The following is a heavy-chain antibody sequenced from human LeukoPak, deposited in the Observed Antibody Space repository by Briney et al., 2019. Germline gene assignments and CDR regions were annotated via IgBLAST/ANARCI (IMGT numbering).Heavy chain of an antibody. CDR1: GGSISSSSYY. CDR2: IYYSGST. Sequence: NPSETLSLTCTVSGGSISSSSYYWGWIRQPPGKGLEWIGSIYYSGSTYYNPSLKSRVTISVDTSKNQFSLKLSSVTAADTAVYYCARLMEYYDILTGYYAFDIWGQGTMVTVSS. J-gene: IGHJ3*02. V-gene: IGHV4-39*01. D-gene: IGHD3-9*01. CDR3: ARLMEYYDILTGYYAFDI.